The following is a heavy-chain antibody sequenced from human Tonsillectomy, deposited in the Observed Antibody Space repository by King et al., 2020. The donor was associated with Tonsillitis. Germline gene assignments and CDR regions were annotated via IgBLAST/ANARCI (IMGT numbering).Heavy chain of an antibody. CDR3: ASSGYMGGDYYDGIDI. V-gene: IGHV3-21*01. CDR1: GFSFSDYN. Sequence: VQLAESGGGLVKPGGSLRLSCAASGFSFSDYNMNWVRQGPGKGLEWVSSISRSSNYIYYADSVKGRFTISRDNAKNSLYLQMNSLRAEDTAVYYCASSGYMGGDYYDGIDIWGQGTTVTVSS. D-gene: IGHD5-12*01. J-gene: IGHJ6*02. CDR2: ISRSSNYI.